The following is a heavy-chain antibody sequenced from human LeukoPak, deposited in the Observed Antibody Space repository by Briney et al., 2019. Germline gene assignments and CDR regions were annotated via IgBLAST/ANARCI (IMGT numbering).Heavy chain of an antibody. Sequence: SETLSLTCTVSGGSISSGGYHWSWIRQPPGKGLEWIGYIYYSGSTYYNPSLKSRVTISVDTSKNQFSLKLSSVTAADTAVYYCARSYGSGSYMYFDYWGQGTLVTVSS. J-gene: IGHJ4*02. V-gene: IGHV4-31*03. CDR1: GGSISSGGYH. D-gene: IGHD3-10*01. CDR3: ARSYGSGSYMYFDY. CDR2: IYYSGST.